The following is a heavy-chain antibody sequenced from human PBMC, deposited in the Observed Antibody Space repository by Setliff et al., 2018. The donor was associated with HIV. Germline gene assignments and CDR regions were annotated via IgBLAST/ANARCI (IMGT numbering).Heavy chain of an antibody. V-gene: IGHV4-39*07. Sequence: SETLSLTCTVSGDSITNSMHYWSWIRQPPGKGLEFIGSIHYNDGKTYYNPSLQSRVTISLDTSNNQFSLKLTSVTAADTAMYYCASFFVTTVTNQDYWGQGTPVTVSS. CDR1: GDSITNSMHY. CDR3: ASFFVTTVTNQDY. D-gene: IGHD4-17*01. J-gene: IGHJ4*02. CDR2: IHYNDGKT.